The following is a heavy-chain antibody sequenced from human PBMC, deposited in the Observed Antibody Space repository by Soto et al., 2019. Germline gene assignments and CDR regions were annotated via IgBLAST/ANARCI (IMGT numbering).Heavy chain of an antibody. Sequence: QLQLQESGSGLVKPSQTLSLTCAVSGGSISSGGYSWSWIRQPPGKGLEWIGYIYHSRSTYYNPSLKSRVTISVDRSKNQFSLKLSSVTAADTAVYYCARDGIVPTGDWYFDLWGRGTLVTVSS. CDR2: IYHSRST. D-gene: IGHD2-2*01. J-gene: IGHJ2*01. V-gene: IGHV4-30-2*01. CDR3: ARDGIVPTGDWYFDL. CDR1: GGSISSGGYS.